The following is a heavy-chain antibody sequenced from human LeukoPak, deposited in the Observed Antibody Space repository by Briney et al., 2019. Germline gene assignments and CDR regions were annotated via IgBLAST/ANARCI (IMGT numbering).Heavy chain of an antibody. CDR1: GGTFSSYA. Sequence: SCKASGGTFSSYAMSWVRQAPGKGLEWVSAISGSGGGTYYADSVKGRFTISRDNSKNTLYLQMNSLRAEDTAVYYCAKGFQGTYYDFWSGSYNFDYWGQGTLVTVSS. D-gene: IGHD3-3*01. J-gene: IGHJ4*02. CDR3: AKGFQGTYYDFWSGSYNFDY. CDR2: ISGSGGGT. V-gene: IGHV3-23*01.